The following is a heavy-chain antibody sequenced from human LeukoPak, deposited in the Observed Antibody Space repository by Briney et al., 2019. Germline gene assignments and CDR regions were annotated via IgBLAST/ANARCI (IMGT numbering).Heavy chain of an antibody. V-gene: IGHV4-34*01. CDR3: ARGGQLPYFDY. J-gene: IGHJ4*02. CDR2: INHSGST. D-gene: IGHD1-1*01. CDR1: GGSISSYY. Sequence: SETLSLTCTVSGGSISSYYWSWIRQPPGKGLEWIGEINHSGSTNYNPSLKSRVTISVDTSKNQFSLKLSSVTAADTAVYYCARGGQLPYFDYWGQGTLVTVSS.